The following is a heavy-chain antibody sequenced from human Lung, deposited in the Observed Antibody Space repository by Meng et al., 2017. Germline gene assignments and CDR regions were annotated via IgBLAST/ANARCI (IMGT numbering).Heavy chain of an antibody. CDR2: INHSGST. V-gene: IGHV4-34*01. CDR3: ARGPTTMAHDFDY. D-gene: IGHD4-11*01. J-gene: IGHJ4*02. CDR1: GGSFSDYY. Sequence: GQLQGGGAGWLKPSGTLSLPCVVSGGSFSDYYWSWIRQPPGKGLEWIGEINHSGSTNYNPSLESRATISVDTSQSNLSLKLSSVTAADSAAYYCARGPTTMAHDFDYWGQGTLVTVSS.